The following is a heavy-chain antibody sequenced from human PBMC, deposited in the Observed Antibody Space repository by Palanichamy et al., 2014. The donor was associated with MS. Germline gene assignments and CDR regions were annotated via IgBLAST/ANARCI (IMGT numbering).Heavy chain of an antibody. Sequence: QVQLVQSGAEGKKPGASVKVSCKASGYTFTAYYIHWVRQAPGHGLEWMGWINPNSGGTNSPRKFQDWVTMTRDRSVSTAYLELSRQASDDTAIYYCARGRRISLVRRVPDYFDYWGQGTLVTVSS. V-gene: IGHV1-2*04. D-gene: IGHD3-10*01. CDR1: GYTFTAYY. CDR2: INPNSGGT. J-gene: IGHJ4*02. CDR3: ARGRRISLVRRVPDYFDY.